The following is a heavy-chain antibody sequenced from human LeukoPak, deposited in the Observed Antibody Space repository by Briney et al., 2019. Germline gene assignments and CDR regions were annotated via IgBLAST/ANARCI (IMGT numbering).Heavy chain of an antibody. Sequence: HSQTLSLTCAISRDSVSSNSAAWNWVRQSPSRGLEWLARTYHRSKWYYDYAASVKSRITINPDASKNQFSLQLISVTPEDTAVYYCARGVFPAFDIWGQGTMVTVSS. CDR3: ARGVFPAFDI. CDR1: RDSVSSNSAA. V-gene: IGHV6-1*01. J-gene: IGHJ3*02. CDR2: TYHRSKWYY. D-gene: IGHD3-10*01.